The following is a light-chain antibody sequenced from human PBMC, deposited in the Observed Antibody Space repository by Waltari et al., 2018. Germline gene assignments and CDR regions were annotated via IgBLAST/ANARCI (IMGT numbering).Light chain of an antibody. Sequence: QSALTQPRSVSGSPGQSVTISCTGTSSNVGGYNYVSWYQQHPGKAPKPMIYAITQRPSVVPDRVSGSKSGSTASLTISGLQADDEADYYCCSYAGSFTLLFGGGTRVTVL. J-gene: IGLJ2*01. CDR3: CSYAGSFTLL. V-gene: IGLV2-11*01. CDR2: AIT. CDR1: SSNVGGYNY.